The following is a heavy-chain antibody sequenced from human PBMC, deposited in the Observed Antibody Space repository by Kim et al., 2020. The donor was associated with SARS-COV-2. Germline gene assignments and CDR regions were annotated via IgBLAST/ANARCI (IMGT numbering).Heavy chain of an antibody. Sequence: SETLSLTCSVSGGSISSNYWSWMRQPPGKGLEWVGYIYYSGNTYYNPSLKSRVTISIDMSKTQFSLKLTSVTAADTAMYYCARSRDYGGRFDSWGQGTLVTVSS. J-gene: IGHJ4*02. V-gene: IGHV4-59*01. CDR2: IYYSGNT. D-gene: IGHD4-17*01. CDR3: ARSRDYGGRFDS. CDR1: GGSISSNY.